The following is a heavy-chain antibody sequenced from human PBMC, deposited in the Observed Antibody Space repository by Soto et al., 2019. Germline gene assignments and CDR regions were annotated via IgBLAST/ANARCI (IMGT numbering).Heavy chain of an antibody. V-gene: IGHV4-39*01. CDR2: IYYSGST. J-gene: IGHJ6*02. CDR3: ASQASPYYYYGMDV. Sequence: PSETLSLTCTVSGGSISSSSYYWGWIRQPPGKGLEWIGSIYYSGSTYYNPSLKSRVTISVDTSKNQFSLKLSSVTAADTAVYYWASQASPYYYYGMDVWGQGPRVTVSS. CDR1: GGSISSSSYY.